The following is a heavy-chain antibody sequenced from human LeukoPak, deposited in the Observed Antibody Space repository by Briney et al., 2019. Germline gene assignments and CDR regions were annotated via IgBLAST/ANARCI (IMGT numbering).Heavy chain of an antibody. CDR2: IWYDGSKQ. D-gene: IGHD6-19*01. CDR1: GFTFSSYG. J-gene: IGHJ5*02. CDR3: ARLIGWSRFDP. Sequence: GGSLRLSCAASGFTFSSYGMHWVRQAPGKGLEWVALIWYDGSKQYYADSVKGRFTISRDNSKDTLHLQMNSLRAEDTAVFYCARLIGWSRFDPWGQGALVTVSS. V-gene: IGHV3-33*01.